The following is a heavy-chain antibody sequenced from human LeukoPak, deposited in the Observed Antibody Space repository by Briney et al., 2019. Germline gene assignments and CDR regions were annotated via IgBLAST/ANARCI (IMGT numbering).Heavy chain of an antibody. V-gene: IGHV3-21*01. Sequence: GGSLRLSCAASGFTVSSNYMSWVRQAPGKGLEWVSSISSSSSYIYYADSVKGRFTISRDNAKSSLYLQMNSLRAEDTAVYYCATRYYYGSGSYPFDYWGQGTLVTVSS. CDR3: ATRYYYGSGSYPFDY. J-gene: IGHJ4*02. CDR2: ISSSSSYI. D-gene: IGHD3-10*01. CDR1: GFTVSSNY.